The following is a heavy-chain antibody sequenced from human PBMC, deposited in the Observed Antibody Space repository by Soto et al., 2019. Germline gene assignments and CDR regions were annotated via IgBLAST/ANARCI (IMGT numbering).Heavy chain of an antibody. D-gene: IGHD2-2*01. CDR2: IIPIFGTA. CDR1: GGTFSSYA. J-gene: IGHJ6*02. Sequence: QVQLVQSGAEVKKPGSSVKVSCKASGGTFSSYAISWVRQAPGQGLEWMGGIIPIFGTANYAQKFQGRVTITADESTSTAYMELSSRRSEDTAVYYCASLRDIVVVPAAKRYYYYGMGVWGQGTTVTVSS. CDR3: ASLRDIVVVPAAKRYYYYGMGV. V-gene: IGHV1-69*01.